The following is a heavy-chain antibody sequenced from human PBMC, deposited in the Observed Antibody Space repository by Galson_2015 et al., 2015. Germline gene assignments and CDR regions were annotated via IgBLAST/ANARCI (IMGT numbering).Heavy chain of an antibody. Sequence: SLRLSCAASGFTFSSYSMNWVRQAPGKGLEWVSYISSSSSTIYYADSVKGRFTISRDNANNSLFLQMNSLRDEDTAVYYCARDSIFGVGLPFFDYWDQGTLVTVSS. D-gene: IGHD3-3*01. V-gene: IGHV3-48*02. J-gene: IGHJ4*02. CDR3: ARDSIFGVGLPFFDY. CDR2: ISSSSSTI. CDR1: GFTFSSYS.